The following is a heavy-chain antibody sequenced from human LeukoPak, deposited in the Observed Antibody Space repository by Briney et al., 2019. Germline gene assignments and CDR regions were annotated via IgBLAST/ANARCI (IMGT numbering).Heavy chain of an antibody. CDR3: ATSLIVGTTYFDY. CDR2: IIPVFGPA. D-gene: IGHD1-26*01. J-gene: IGHJ4*02. Sequence: GASVKVSCKASGGTFSNYAISWVRQAPGQGLEWMGGIIPVFGPANYAQKFQGRVTITADESTSTAYMELRSLRSEDTALYYCATSLIVGTTYFDYWGQGTLVTVSS. V-gene: IGHV1-69*13. CDR1: GGTFSNYA.